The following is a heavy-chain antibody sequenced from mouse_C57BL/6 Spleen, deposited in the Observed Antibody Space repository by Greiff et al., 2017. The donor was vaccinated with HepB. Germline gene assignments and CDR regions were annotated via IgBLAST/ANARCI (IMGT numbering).Heavy chain of an antibody. Sequence: EVQVVESGPGLVKPSQSLSLTCSVTGYSITSGYYWNWIRQFPGNKLEWMGYISYDGSNNYNPSLKNRISITRDTSKNQFFLKLNSVTTEDTAKYYCASRYRLRGYWGQGTTLTVSS. V-gene: IGHV3-6*01. D-gene: IGHD2-4*01. CDR2: ISYDGSN. CDR3: ASRYRLRGY. CDR1: GYSITSGYY. J-gene: IGHJ2*01.